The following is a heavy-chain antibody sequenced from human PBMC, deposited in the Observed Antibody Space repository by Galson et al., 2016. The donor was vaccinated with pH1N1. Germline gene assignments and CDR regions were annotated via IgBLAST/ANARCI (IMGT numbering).Heavy chain of an antibody. Sequence: SLRLSCAASGFTFSSYAMHWVRQAPGKGLEWLGVIAYDGSHQDYADSVKGRITISRDNSRNTLYVQMHSLRTEDTAVYYCARERTSVVARFLDYWGQGTLVTVSS. CDR1: GFTFSSYA. V-gene: IGHV3-30*04. D-gene: IGHD4-23*01. J-gene: IGHJ4*02. CDR3: ARERTSVVARFLDY. CDR2: IAYDGSHQ.